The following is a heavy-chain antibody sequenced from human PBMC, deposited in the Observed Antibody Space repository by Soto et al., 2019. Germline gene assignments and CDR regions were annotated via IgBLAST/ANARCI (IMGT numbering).Heavy chain of an antibody. V-gene: IGHV4-31*03. CDR1: CDSVTSGQHF. CDR2: ISFSGAT. Sequence: TLSLTCTVSCDSVTSGQHFWTWIRQHPGKGLEWLGYISFSGATYYTPSLKARLTMSIDPSENLFSLKLSSVTAADTAVYYCARGRPILGAKTFFDLWGPGTLVTVSS. CDR3: ARGRPILGAKTFFDL. D-gene: IGHD1-26*01. J-gene: IGHJ4*02.